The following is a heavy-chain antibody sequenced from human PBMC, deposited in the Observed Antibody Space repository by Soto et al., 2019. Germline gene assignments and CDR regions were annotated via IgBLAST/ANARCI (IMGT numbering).Heavy chain of an antibody. V-gene: IGHV4-34*08. Sequence: QVQLHQWGSGLLKPSETLSLSCAVYGGMYNDYYWSWIRQPPGKGLEWIGEIDHLGNTNYSPSFKRRVTISQDKSKNQFSLTLTSVTAADAAVYFCANDYGDYRNDAFDIWRQGTEVTVTS. CDR3: ANDYGDYRNDAFDI. J-gene: IGHJ3*02. CDR1: GGMYNDYY. CDR2: IDHLGNT. D-gene: IGHD4-17*01.